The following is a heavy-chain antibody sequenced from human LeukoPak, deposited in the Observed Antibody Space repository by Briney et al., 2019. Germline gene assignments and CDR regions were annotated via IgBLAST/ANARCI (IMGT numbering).Heavy chain of an antibody. CDR1: GGTFSSYA. J-gene: IGHJ4*02. CDR3: ATSRGTGGYFDY. V-gene: IGHV1-69*13. Sequence: ASVKVSCKASGGTFSSYAISWVRQAPGQGLEWMGGIIPIFGTANYAQKFQGRVTITADESTSTAYMELSSLRSEDTAVYYCATSRGTGGYFDYWGQGTLVTVSS. CDR2: IIPIFGTA. D-gene: IGHD1-1*01.